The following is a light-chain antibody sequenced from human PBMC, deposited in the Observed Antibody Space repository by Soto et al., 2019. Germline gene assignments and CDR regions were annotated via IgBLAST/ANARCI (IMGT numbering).Light chain of an antibody. J-gene: IGKJ3*01. V-gene: IGKV3-11*01. CDR1: QSVSTS. Sequence: EIVLTQFPATLSLSPGARATLSCRASQSVSTSLAWYQQKPVQAPRLLIYGPSNRAAVVPARFSGSGSGTDVTLTISSLQPEDFAVYFCQQRTNWPPWFTFGPGTKVYIK. CDR3: QQRTNWPPWFT. CDR2: GPS.